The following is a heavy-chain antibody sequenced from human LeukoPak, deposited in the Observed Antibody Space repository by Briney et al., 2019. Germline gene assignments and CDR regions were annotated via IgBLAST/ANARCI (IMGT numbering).Heavy chain of an antibody. CDR3: ARNLGGLYYDSLYYFDY. CDR2: INPSGGST. CDR1: GYTFTSYD. Sequence: ASVKVSCKASGYTFTSYDINWVRQATGQGLEWMGIINPSGGSTSYAQKFQGRVTMTRDTSTSTVYMELSSLRSEDTAVYYCARNLGGLYYDSLYYFDYWGQGTLVTVSS. V-gene: IGHV1-46*01. J-gene: IGHJ4*02. D-gene: IGHD3-22*01.